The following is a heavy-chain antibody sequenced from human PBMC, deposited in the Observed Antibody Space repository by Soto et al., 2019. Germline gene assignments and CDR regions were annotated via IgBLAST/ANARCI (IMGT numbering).Heavy chain of an antibody. V-gene: IGHV3-23*01. J-gene: IGHJ4*02. D-gene: IGHD3-10*01. CDR1: GFTFNNYA. Sequence: EVQLLESGGGLVQPGGSLRLSCAASGFTFNNYAMTWVRQAPGKGLEWVSAISGGGDSTSYADSVKGRFTVSRDGSKNTVYEQMSSLRAEDTALCSWEKGGGGSGSLTPSVDFWGQGNLVSVSS. CDR3: EKGGGGSGSLTPSVDF. CDR2: ISGGGDST.